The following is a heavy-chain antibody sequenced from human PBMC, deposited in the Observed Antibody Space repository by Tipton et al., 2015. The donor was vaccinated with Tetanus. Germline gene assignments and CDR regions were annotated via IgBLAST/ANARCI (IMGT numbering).Heavy chain of an antibody. D-gene: IGHD6-25*01. CDR3: ASGSALDY. J-gene: IGHJ4*02. CDR1: GFTFNIFG. V-gene: IGHV3-21*06. CDR2: ISSTSSYI. Sequence: GSLRLSCAATGFTFNIFGMSWVRQAPGKGLEWVASISSTSSYIYYAESLKGRFTISRDNAQNSLSLQMNNVRAEDTAVYYCASGSALDYWGQGTLVTVSS.